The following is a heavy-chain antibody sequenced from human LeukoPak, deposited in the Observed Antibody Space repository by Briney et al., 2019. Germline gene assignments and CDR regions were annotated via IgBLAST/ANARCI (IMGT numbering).Heavy chain of an antibody. CDR3: AISTRFDYYGSGSNDY. D-gene: IGHD3-10*01. J-gene: IGHJ4*02. V-gene: IGHV3-23*01. Sequence: GGSLRLSCAASGFTFSSYGMHWVRQAPGKGLEWVSAISGSGGSTYYADSVKGRFTISRDNSKNTLYLQMNSLRAEDTAVYYCAISTRFDYYGSGSNDYWGQGTLVTVSS. CDR1: GFTFSSYG. CDR2: ISGSGGST.